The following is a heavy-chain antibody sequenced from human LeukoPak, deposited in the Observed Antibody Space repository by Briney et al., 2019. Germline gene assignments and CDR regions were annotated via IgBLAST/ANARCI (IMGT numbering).Heavy chain of an antibody. Sequence: GGSLRLSCAASGFDLSTYEMNWVRRAPGKGLEWVADITISGHTKNYADSVKGRFTISRDNARTSLYLQMNSLRVEDTGVYYCARGDPHADLWGQGTLVTVSS. CDR3: ARGDPHADL. CDR1: GFDLSTYE. J-gene: IGHJ5*02. V-gene: IGHV3-48*03. CDR2: ITISGHTK.